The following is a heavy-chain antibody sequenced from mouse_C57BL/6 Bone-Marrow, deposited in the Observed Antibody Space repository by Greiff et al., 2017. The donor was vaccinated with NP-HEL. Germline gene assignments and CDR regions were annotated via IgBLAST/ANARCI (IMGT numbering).Heavy chain of an antibody. V-gene: IGHV10-3*01. CDR3: VRDLGIITTVVAEGYFDV. CDR1: GFTFNTYA. CDR2: IRSKSSNYAT. D-gene: IGHD1-1*01. Sequence: EVHLVESGGGLVQPKGSLKLSCAASGFTFNTYAMHWVRQAPGKGLEWVARIRSKSSNYATYYADSVKDRFTISRDDSQSMLYLQMNNLKTEDTAMYYCVRDLGIITTVVAEGYFDVWGTGTTVTVSS. J-gene: IGHJ1*03.